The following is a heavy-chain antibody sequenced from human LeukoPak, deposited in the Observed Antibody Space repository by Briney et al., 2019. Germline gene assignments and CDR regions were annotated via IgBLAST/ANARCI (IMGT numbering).Heavy chain of an antibody. CDR2: IIPILGIA. CDR3: ARGGWSRNWFDP. Sequence: SVKVSCKASGGTFSSYAISWVRQAPGQGLEWMGRIIPILGIANYAQKFQGRVTITADKSTSTAYMELSSLRSEDTAVYYCARGGWSRNWFDPWGQGTLVTVSS. V-gene: IGHV1-69*04. D-gene: IGHD6-19*01. CDR1: GGTFSSYA. J-gene: IGHJ5*02.